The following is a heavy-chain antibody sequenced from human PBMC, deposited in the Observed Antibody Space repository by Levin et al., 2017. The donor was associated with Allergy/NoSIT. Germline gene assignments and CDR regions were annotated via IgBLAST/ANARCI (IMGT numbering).Heavy chain of an antibody. Sequence: QTLSLTCTFSGFSLSTNGVGVGWIRQPPGKSLERLALIYWDDDKRYSPALKSRLTITRDTSKNQVVLTMTNMDPVDTATYYCAHTVTGSGSFDYWGQGTLVTVSS. D-gene: IGHD3-10*01. CDR3: AHTVTGSGSFDY. CDR1: GFSLSTNGVG. CDR2: IYWDDDK. J-gene: IGHJ4*02. V-gene: IGHV2-5*02.